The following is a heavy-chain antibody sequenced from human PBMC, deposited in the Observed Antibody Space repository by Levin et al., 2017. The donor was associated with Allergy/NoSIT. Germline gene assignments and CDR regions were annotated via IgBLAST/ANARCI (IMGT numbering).Heavy chain of an antibody. D-gene: IGHD3-10*01. V-gene: IGHV1-69*13. Sequence: VASVKVSCKASGGTFSSYAISWVRQAPGQGLEWMGGIIPIFGTANYAQKFQGRVTITADESTSTAYMELSSLRSEDTAVYYCARDIGMVRGVIAPQNWFDPWGQGTLVTVSS. CDR3: ARDIGMVRGVIAPQNWFDP. J-gene: IGHJ5*02. CDR1: GGTFSSYA. CDR2: IIPIFGTA.